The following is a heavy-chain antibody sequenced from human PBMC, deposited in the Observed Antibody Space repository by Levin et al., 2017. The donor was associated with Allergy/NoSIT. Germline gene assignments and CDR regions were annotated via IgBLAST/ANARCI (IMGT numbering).Heavy chain of an antibody. V-gene: IGHV4-39*01. CDR3: ARHVGKSYGYPEDQ. CDR2: IYYSGDT. Sequence: SETLSLTCSVSGGTISSSSYYWGWIRQPPGKGLEWIGTIYYSGDTYYNPSLKSRVTLSVDRSKNQFSLKVSSLTAADTAVYYCARHVGKSYGYPEDQWGQGTLVTVSS. D-gene: IGHD5-18*01. CDR1: GGTISSSSYY. J-gene: IGHJ4*02.